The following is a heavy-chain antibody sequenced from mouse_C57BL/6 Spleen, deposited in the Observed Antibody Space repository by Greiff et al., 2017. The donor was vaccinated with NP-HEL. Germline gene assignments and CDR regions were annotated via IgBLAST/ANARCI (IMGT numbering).Heavy chain of an antibody. CDR3: ARGGSNYWFAY. CDR1: GYSITSGYY. V-gene: IGHV3-6*01. D-gene: IGHD2-5*01. J-gene: IGHJ3*01. CDR2: ISYDGSN. Sequence: EVQVVESGPGLVKPSQSLSLTCSVTGYSITSGYYWNWIRQFPGNKLEWMGYISYDGSNNYNPSLKNRISITRDTSKNQFFLKLNSVTTEDTATYYCARGGSNYWFAYWGQGTLVTVSA.